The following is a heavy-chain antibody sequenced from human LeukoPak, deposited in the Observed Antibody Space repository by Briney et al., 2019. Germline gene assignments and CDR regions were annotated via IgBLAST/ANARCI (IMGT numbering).Heavy chain of an antibody. Sequence: PSETLSLTCTVSGGSISSGGYYWSWIRQPPGKGLEWIGYIYHSGSTYYNPSLKSRVTISVDTSKNQFSLKLSSVTAADTAVYYCARATSAMVRGVITAAFDYWGQGTLVTVSS. CDR2: IYHSGST. CDR1: GGSISSGGYY. D-gene: IGHD3-10*01. V-gene: IGHV4-30-2*01. CDR3: ARATSAMVRGVITAAFDY. J-gene: IGHJ4*02.